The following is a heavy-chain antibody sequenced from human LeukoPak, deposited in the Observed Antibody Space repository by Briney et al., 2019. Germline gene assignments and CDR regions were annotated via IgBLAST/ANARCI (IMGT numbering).Heavy chain of an antibody. CDR2: ISSSSSYI. CDR1: GFTFSSYS. Sequence: GGSLRLSCAASGFTFSSYSMNCVRQAPGKGLEWVSSISSSSSYIYYADSVKGRFTISRDNAKNSLYLQMNSLRAEDTAVYYCARPLQTYYYGMDVWGQGTTVTVSS. CDR3: ARPLQTYYYGMDV. V-gene: IGHV3-21*01. J-gene: IGHJ6*02.